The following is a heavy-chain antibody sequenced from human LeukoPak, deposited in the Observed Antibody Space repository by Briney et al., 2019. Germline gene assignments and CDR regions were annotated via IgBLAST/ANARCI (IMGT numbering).Heavy chain of an antibody. Sequence: SETLSLTCTVSGGSISSYYWSWIRQPAGKGLEWIGRIYTSGSTNYNPSLKSRVTMSVDTSKNQFSLKLSSVTAADTAVYYCAREVTMVRGALYYFDYWGQGTLVTVSS. CDR3: AREVTMVRGALYYFDY. CDR1: GGSISSYY. D-gene: IGHD3-10*01. J-gene: IGHJ4*02. V-gene: IGHV4-4*07. CDR2: IYTSGST.